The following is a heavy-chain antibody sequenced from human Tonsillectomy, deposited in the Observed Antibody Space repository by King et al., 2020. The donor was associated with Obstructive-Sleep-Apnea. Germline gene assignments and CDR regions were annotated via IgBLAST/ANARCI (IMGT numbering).Heavy chain of an antibody. V-gene: IGHV4-59*08. CDR2: IYDSGST. D-gene: IGHD3-22*01. CDR3: ARVTGYYYPFDY. J-gene: IGHJ4*02. CDR1: GGSISSYY. Sequence: VQLQESGPGLVKPSETLSLICTVSGGSISSYYWSWIRQPPGKGLEWIGYIYDSGSTNYNPSLKSRVTISVDTSKNQNSLKLTSVTAADAAVYYCARVTGYYYPFDYWGQGTLVTVSS.